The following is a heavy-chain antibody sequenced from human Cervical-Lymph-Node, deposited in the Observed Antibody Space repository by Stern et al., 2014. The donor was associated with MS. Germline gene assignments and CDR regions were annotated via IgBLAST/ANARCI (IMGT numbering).Heavy chain of an antibody. CDR3: ARVVPAAISYYYGMDV. D-gene: IGHD2-2*02. J-gene: IGHJ6*02. CDR2: IIPIFGTA. Sequence: VQLVQSGAEVQKPGSSVKVSCKASGGTFSSYAISWVRQAPGQGLEWMGGIIPIFGTANYAQKFQGRVTITADESTSTAYMELSSLRSEDTAVYYCARVVPAAISYYYGMDVWGQGTTVTVSS. CDR1: GGTFSSYA. V-gene: IGHV1-69*01.